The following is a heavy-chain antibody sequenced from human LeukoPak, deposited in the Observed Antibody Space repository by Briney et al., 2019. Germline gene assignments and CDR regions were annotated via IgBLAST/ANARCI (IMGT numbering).Heavy chain of an antibody. CDR1: GFIFAGYT. CDR2: ISPSGGNT. J-gene: IGHJ4*02. Sequence: GGSLRLSCAGSGFIFAGYTMNWVRQAPGKGLQWLAYISPSGGNTLYADSVKGRFTISRDNSKNTLYLQMNSLRAEDTAVYYCARTDYGDYFDYWGQGTLVTVSS. D-gene: IGHD4-17*01. CDR3: ARTDYGDYFDY. V-gene: IGHV3-48*01.